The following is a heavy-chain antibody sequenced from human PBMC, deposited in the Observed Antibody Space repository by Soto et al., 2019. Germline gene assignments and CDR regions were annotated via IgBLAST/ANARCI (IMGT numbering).Heavy chain of an antibody. Sequence: PSETLSLTCTVSGYSVSGPSYWGWIRQSPGKGPEWIASIYHGGTTFYNPSLKSRVTLSVDTSNNHYSLKLRSVTAADTAVYYCARVHVIVLAGSTLGMWGPGILVNVPS. V-gene: IGHV4-38-2*02. CDR3: ARVHVIVLAGSTLGM. CDR2: IYHGGTT. J-gene: IGHJ4*01. CDR1: GYSVSGPSY. D-gene: IGHD6-19*01.